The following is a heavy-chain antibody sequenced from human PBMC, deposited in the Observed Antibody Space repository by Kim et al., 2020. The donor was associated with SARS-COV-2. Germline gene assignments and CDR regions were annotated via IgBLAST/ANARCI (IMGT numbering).Heavy chain of an antibody. CDR2: IKSKTDGGTT. D-gene: IGHD3-22*01. Sequence: GGSLRLSCAASGFTFSNAWMSWVRQAPGKGLEWVGRIKSKTDGGTTDYAAPVKGRFTISRDDSKNTLYLQMNSLKTEDTAVYYCTTDLDASDYYDSSGYWGNPRNWGQGTLVTVSS. V-gene: IGHV3-15*01. CDR1: GFTFSNAW. CDR3: TTDLDASDYYDSSGYWGNPRN. J-gene: IGHJ4*02.